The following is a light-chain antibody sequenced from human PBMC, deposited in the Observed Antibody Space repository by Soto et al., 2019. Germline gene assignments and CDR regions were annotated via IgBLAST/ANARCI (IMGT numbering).Light chain of an antibody. CDR3: SSYAGSNNVI. V-gene: IGLV2-8*01. CDR2: EVT. Sequence: QSALTQPPSASGSPGQSVAISCTGTSSDVGGNNYVSWYQQHPSKAHKLMVYEVTKRPSGVPDRFSGSKSGNTASLTVSGLQAEDEADYYSSSYAGSNNVIFGGGTKLTVL. J-gene: IGLJ2*01. CDR1: SSDVGGNNY.